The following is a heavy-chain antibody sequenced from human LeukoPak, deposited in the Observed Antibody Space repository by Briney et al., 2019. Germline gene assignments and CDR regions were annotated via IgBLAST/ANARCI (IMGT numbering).Heavy chain of an antibody. CDR1: GFTFSSYG. CDR2: IRYDGSNK. CDR3: AKERGYSSCWDAGGVDY. V-gene: IGHV3-30*02. D-gene: IGHD6-19*01. Sequence: GGSLRLSSAASGFTFSSYGMHWVRQAPGKGLEWVAFIRYDGSNKYYADSVKGRFTISRDNSKNTLYLQMNSLRAEDTAVYYCAKERGYSSCWDAGGVDYWGQGTLFTVSS. J-gene: IGHJ4*02.